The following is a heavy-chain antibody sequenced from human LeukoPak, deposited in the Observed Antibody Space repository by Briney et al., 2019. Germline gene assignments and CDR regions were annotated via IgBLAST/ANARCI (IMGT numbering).Heavy chain of an antibody. CDR1: GYTFTGYY. Sequence: ASVKVSCKASGYTFTGYYMRWVRQAPGQGPEWMGWINPNSGGTNYAQKFQGRVTMTRDTSISTAYMELSRLRSDDTAVYYCATETGTTSLGYWGQGTLVTVSS. D-gene: IGHD1-1*01. CDR3: ATETGTTSLGY. V-gene: IGHV1-2*02. CDR2: INPNSGGT. J-gene: IGHJ4*02.